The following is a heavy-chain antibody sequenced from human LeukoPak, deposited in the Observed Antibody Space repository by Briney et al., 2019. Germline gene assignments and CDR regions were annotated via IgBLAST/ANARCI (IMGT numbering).Heavy chain of an antibody. Sequence: ASVRVSCKASGYTFSAYYLHWVRQAPGQGLEWMGWINPNSGGTNYAQKFKGWVTLTRDTSINTTYMELSRLASDVTAVYFCARGTPGSYLGYWGQGTLVTVSS. J-gene: IGHJ4*02. CDR1: GYTFSAYY. V-gene: IGHV1-2*04. D-gene: IGHD3-16*02. CDR3: ARGTPGSYLGY. CDR2: INPNSGGT.